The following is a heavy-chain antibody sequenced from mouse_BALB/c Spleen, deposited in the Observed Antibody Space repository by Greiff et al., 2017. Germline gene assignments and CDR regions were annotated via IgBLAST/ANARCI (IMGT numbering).Heavy chain of an antibody. J-gene: IGHJ3*01. Sequence: QVHVKQSGAELVRPGSSVKISCKASGYAFSSYWMNWVKQRPGQGLEWIGQIYPGDGDTNYNGKFKGKATLTADKSSSTAYMQLSSLTSEDSAVYFCANQLGGAGFAYWGQGTLVTVSA. D-gene: IGHD4-1*02. CDR2: IYPGDGDT. CDR1: GYAFSSYW. V-gene: IGHV1-80*01. CDR3: ANQLGGAGFAY.